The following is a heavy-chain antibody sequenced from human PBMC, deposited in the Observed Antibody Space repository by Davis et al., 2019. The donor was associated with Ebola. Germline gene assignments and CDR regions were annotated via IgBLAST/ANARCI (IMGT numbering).Heavy chain of an antibody. Sequence: AASVKVSCKASGYTFTSYGISWVRQAPGQGLEWMGWISAYNGNTNYAQKLQGRVTMTTDTSTSTAYMELRSLRSEDTAVYYCARGGGVVVVAAGPRYYYGMDVWGKGTTVTVSS. V-gene: IGHV1-18*04. CDR2: ISAYNGNT. J-gene: IGHJ6*04. D-gene: IGHD2-15*01. CDR1: GYTFTSYG. CDR3: ARGGGVVVVAAGPRYYYGMDV.